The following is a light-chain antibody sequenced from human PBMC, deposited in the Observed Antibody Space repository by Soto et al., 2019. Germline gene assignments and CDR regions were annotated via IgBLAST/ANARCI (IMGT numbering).Light chain of an antibody. V-gene: IGLV4-69*01. CDR2: VHSDGSH. J-gene: IGLJ1*01. CDR1: SGHDSYA. Sequence: QPVLSQSPSASASLGAAVMLTCTLSSGHDSYAIAWHQQQPAKGPRYLMKVHSDGSHINGDGIPDRFTGSSAGTDRYLTSSSRQSEDEADYYCQTGATDIRLFGAGTTVTGL. CDR3: QTGATDIRL.